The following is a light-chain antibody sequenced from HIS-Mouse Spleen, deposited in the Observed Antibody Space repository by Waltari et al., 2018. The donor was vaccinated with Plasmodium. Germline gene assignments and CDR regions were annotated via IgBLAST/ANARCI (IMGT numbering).Light chain of an antibody. J-gene: IGLJ3*02. CDR2: EDS. CDR3: YSTDSSGNHRV. V-gene: IGLV3-10*01. Sequence: SYELTQPPSVSVSPGQTARITCSVDALPKKYAYWYQQKSGQAPVLVIYEDSKRPSVSPERFSGSSSGTMATLTSSGAQVEDEADYYCYSTDSSGNHRVFGGGTKLTVL. CDR1: ALPKKY.